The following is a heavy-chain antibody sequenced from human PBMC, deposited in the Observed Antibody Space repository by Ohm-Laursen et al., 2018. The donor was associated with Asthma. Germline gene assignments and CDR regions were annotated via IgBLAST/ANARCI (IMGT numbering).Heavy chain of an antibody. D-gene: IGHD3-22*01. CDR2: IYYSGST. CDR1: GGSISSGGYY. CDR3: AREIPVYYDSSGSYAFDI. V-gene: IGHV4-31*11. J-gene: IGHJ3*02. Sequence: TLSLTCAVSGGSISSGGYYWSWIRQHPGKGLEWIGYIYYSGSTYYNPSLKSRVTISVDTSKNQFSLKLSSVTAADTAVYYCAREIPVYYDSSGSYAFDIWGQGTMVTVSS.